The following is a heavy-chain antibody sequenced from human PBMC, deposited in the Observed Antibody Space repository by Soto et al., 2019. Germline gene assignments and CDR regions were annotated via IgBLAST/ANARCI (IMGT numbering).Heavy chain of an antibody. Sequence: PGGSLRLSCAASGFTFSSYAMHWVRQAPGKGLEWVAVISYDGSNKYYADSVKGRFTISRDNSKNTLYLQMNSLRAEDTAVYYCARVFREVAGIYDYWGQGTLVTVSS. J-gene: IGHJ4*02. V-gene: IGHV3-30-3*01. D-gene: IGHD6-19*01. CDR2: ISYDGSNK. CDR3: ARVFREVAGIYDY. CDR1: GFTFSSYA.